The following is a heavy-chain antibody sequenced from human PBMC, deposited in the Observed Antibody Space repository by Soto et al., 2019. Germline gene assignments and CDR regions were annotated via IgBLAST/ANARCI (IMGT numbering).Heavy chain of an antibody. CDR2: IIAILGKA. Sequence: SVKVSCKASGGTFSSYTISWARQAPGQGLEWMGRIIAILGKANYAQKFQGRVTITTDTSTSTAYMELRSLRSDDTAVYYCASSYYDILTGYSVAEYSQHWGQGTLVTVSS. V-gene: IGHV1-69*02. D-gene: IGHD3-9*01. CDR1: GGTFSSYT. CDR3: ASSYYDILTGYSVAEYSQH. J-gene: IGHJ1*01.